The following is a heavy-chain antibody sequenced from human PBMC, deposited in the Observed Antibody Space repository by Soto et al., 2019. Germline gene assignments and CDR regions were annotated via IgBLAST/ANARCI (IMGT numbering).Heavy chain of an antibody. J-gene: IGHJ5*01. D-gene: IGHD6-19*01. CDR2: ISGGGSTT. Sequence: GGALRVSCPTSGVIFGSYAMNWVRQAPGKGLEWVSVISGGGSTTNYADSVRGRFTTSRDSSTDTVYLQMYSLRVEDTAVYYCAKARKYSSPYDSWGQGTLVTVSS. CDR1: GVIFGSYA. V-gene: IGHV3-23*01. CDR3: AKARKYSSPYDS.